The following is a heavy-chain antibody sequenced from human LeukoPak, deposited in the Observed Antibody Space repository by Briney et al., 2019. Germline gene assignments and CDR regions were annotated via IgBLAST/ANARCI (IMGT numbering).Heavy chain of an antibody. D-gene: IGHD5-18*01. Sequence: SETLSLTCTVSGGSISSHYWSWIRQPPGKGLEWVAYLFDSVNRKDNPSLRSGLTLPAETSKNQFSLRLTSVTAADTAVYYCATIKRGSIFGYFDFWGQGIKVTVSS. CDR1: GGSISSHY. CDR2: LFDSVNR. J-gene: IGHJ4*02. V-gene: IGHV4-59*11. CDR3: ATIKRGSIFGYFDF.